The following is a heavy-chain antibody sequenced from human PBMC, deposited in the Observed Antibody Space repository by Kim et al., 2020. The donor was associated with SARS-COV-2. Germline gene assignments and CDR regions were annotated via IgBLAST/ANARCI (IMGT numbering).Heavy chain of an antibody. Sequence: YAKKFQGRGTMTRDTSTSPVYMELSSLRSEDTAVYYCARVTDLTSGYFQHWGQGTLVTVSS. D-gene: IGHD3-10*01. J-gene: IGHJ1*01. CDR3: ARVTDLTSGYFQH. V-gene: IGHV1-46*01.